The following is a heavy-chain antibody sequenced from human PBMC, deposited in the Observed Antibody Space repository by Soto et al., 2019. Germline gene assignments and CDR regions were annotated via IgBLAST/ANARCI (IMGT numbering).Heavy chain of an antibody. CDR2: IKEDGSEK. J-gene: IGHJ4*02. CDR1: GFTFSSHW. Sequence: EVQLVESGGGVVQPGGSLRLACAASGFTFSSHWMTWVRQAPGKGLECVAYIKEDGSEKYYVDSVKGRFTISRDNAENSLFLQMNRLTAEDTAVYCCARKGYGSGALDSWGQGTRVSVSS. V-gene: IGHV3-7*01. D-gene: IGHD3-10*01. CDR3: ARKGYGSGALDS.